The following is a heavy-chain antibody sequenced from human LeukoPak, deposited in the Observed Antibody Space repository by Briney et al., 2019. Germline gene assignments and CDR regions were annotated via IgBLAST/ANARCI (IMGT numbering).Heavy chain of an antibody. V-gene: IGHV4-34*01. CDR1: GGSFSGYY. J-gene: IGHJ4*02. Sequence: SSETLSLTCAVYGGSFSGYYWSWIRQPPGKGLEWIGEINHSGSTNYNPSLKSRVTISVDTSKNQFSLKLSSVNAADTAVYYCARGLRGSSSAYPFNYWGQGTLVTVSS. CDR2: INHSGST. D-gene: IGHD6-13*01. CDR3: ARGLRGSSSAYPFNY.